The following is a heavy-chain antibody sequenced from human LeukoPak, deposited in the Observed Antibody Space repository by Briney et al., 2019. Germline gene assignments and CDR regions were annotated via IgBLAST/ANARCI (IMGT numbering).Heavy chain of an antibody. J-gene: IGHJ4*02. V-gene: IGHV4-34*01. CDR3: ARVAAAGTIDY. CDR2: INHSGST. D-gene: IGHD6-13*01. Sequence: SETLSLTCTVSGGSISSYYWSWIRRPPGKGLEWIGEINHSGSTNYNPSLKSRVTISVDTSKNQFSLKLSSVTAADTAVYYCARVAAAGTIDYWGQGTLVTVSS. CDR1: GGSISSYY.